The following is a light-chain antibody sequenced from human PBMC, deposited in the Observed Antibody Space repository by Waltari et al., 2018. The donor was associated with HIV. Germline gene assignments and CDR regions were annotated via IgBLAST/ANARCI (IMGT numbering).Light chain of an antibody. CDR1: QSVSNN. CDR2: DAS. Sequence: TVMTQSPGTLSVSPGERATLSCRASQSVSNNLAWYQQKPGEAPRLLIYDASDRATGVPARFSGSGSGTEFTLTISSLQSEDFAVYFCQQYKDWPSWTFGQGTKVEMK. J-gene: IGKJ1*01. V-gene: IGKV3-15*01. CDR3: QQYKDWPSWT.